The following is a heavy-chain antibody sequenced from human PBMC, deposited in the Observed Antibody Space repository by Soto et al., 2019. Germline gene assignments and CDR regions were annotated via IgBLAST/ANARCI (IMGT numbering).Heavy chain of an antibody. J-gene: IGHJ6*02. Sequence: SETLSLTCSVSGGSFSSDSFIWSWARQFPGKGLEWIGYINYSGTTYYNPSLRSRITMSVDTSKNQFSLNLSSLRSEDTAVYYCARGLGDSSGYYIHYYYGMDVWGQGTTVTVSS. D-gene: IGHD3-22*01. CDR3: ARGLGDSSGYYIHYYYGMDV. CDR1: GGSFSSDSFI. CDR2: INYSGTT. V-gene: IGHV4-31*03.